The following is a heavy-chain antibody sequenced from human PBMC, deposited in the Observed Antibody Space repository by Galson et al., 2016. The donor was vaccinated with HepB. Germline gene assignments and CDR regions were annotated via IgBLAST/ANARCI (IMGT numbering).Heavy chain of an antibody. D-gene: IGHD3-16*02. V-gene: IGHV4-39*01. CDR2: IFYSGST. J-gene: IGHJ3*02. CDR1: GGSISSSSSY. Sequence: SETLSLTCTVSGGSISSSSSYWGWIRQPPGKSLEYIGTIFYSGSTYYNPSLKSRVTISVDTSKNQFSLKLTSVTAADTAVYYCARHMYYDYVWGSYRFWAFDIRGQGTMVTVSS. CDR3: ARHMYYDYVWGSYRFWAFDI.